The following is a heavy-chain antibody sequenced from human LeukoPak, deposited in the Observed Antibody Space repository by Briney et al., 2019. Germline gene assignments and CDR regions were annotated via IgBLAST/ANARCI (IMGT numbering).Heavy chain of an antibody. CDR2: ISYDGSNK. Sequence: PGRSLRLSCAASGFTFSSYAMPWVRQAPGKGLEWVAVISYDGSNKYYADSVKGRFTISRDNSKNTLYLQMNSLRAEDTAVYYCARDIDITMIVSRGMDVWGQGTTVTVSS. CDR1: GFTFSSYA. CDR3: ARDIDITMIVSRGMDV. D-gene: IGHD3-22*01. J-gene: IGHJ6*02. V-gene: IGHV3-30-3*01.